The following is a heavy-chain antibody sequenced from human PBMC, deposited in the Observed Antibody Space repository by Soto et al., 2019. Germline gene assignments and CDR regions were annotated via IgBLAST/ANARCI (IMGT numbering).Heavy chain of an antibody. V-gene: IGHV4-34*01. D-gene: IGHD6-13*01. J-gene: IGHJ5*02. CDR3: ASYGSSSAEGGGWFDP. CDR1: GGSFSGYY. CDR2: INHSGST. Sequence: SETLSLTCAVYGGSFSGYYWSWIRQPPGKGLEWIGEINHSGSTNYNPSLKSRVTISVDTSKNQFSLKLSSVTAADTAVYYCASYGSSSAEGGGWFDPWGQGTLVT.